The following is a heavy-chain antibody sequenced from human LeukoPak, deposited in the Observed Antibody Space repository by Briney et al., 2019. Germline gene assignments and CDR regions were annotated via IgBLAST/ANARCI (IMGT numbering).Heavy chain of an antibody. Sequence: PSETLSLTCTVSGGSISSGSYYWSWIRQPAGKGLEWIGYIYYSGSTNYNPSLKSRVTISVDTSKNQLSLKLSSVTAADTAVYYCARGNDYGVFRGWGQGTLVTVSS. CDR1: GGSISSGSYY. V-gene: IGHV4-61*10. J-gene: IGHJ4*02. CDR3: ARGNDYGVFRG. D-gene: IGHD4-17*01. CDR2: IYYSGST.